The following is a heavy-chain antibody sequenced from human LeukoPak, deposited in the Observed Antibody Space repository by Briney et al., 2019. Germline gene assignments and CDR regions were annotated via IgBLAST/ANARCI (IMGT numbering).Heavy chain of an antibody. D-gene: IGHD2-15*01. CDR2: INPSGGST. Sequence: ASVKASCKASGYTFTSYYMRWVRQAPGQRLECMGIINPSGGSTSYTQKLHERVIMTRDTSTSTGYMALSSPGSKDTAVYYCARVRGGGSHFDYGGKGTLVTVSS. V-gene: IGHV1-46*01. J-gene: IGHJ4*02. CDR1: GYTFTSYY. CDR3: ARVRGGGSHFDY.